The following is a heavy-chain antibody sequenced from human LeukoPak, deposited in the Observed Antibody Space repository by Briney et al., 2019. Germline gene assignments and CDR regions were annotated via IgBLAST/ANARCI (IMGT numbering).Heavy chain of an antibody. CDR3: ARMSVTGPSQFDF. Sequence: GASVKVSRRAPGGTFSTHAVSWVRQAPGQGLEWMGGIIPMFGANYAQNFRGRVTITTDESTSTAYMELSSLRSEDTAIYYCARMSVTGPSQFDFWGQGTLVTVSS. CDR2: IIPMFGA. J-gene: IGHJ4*02. CDR1: GGTFSTHA. D-gene: IGHD4-17*01. V-gene: IGHV1-69*05.